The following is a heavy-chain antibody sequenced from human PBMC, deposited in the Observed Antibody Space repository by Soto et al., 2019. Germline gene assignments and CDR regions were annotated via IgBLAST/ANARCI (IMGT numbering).Heavy chain of an antibody. Sequence: QVHLVQSGGEVKKPGASVKVSCKASGYPFTSSGFSWVRQAPGQGLEWMGWFSAYNGNTLYAQKFKGRVTTTTDTSTSTAYMELGSLRSDDTAVYYCATDPYCGSAPGCSTLDAWGQGTTVTVSS. J-gene: IGHJ6*02. D-gene: IGHD2-21*01. V-gene: IGHV1-18*04. CDR2: FSAYNGNT. CDR3: ATDPYCGSAPGCSTLDA. CDR1: GYPFTSSG.